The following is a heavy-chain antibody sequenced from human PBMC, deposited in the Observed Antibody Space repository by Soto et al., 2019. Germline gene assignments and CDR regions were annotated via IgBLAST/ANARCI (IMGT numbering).Heavy chain of an antibody. Sequence: GGPLRVSCAASPCTFMSYSMRWVSQAPGKGLEWVTSISYDGSKESYADSVKGRFAVSRDNSKNTLYLQMNSLRPEDTAVYYCARYCNGGACYSASLDYWGQGTQVTVSS. J-gene: IGHJ4*02. D-gene: IGHD2-15*01. CDR1: PCTFMSYS. CDR2: ISYDGSKE. CDR3: ARYCNGGACYSASLDY. V-gene: IGHV3-30*09.